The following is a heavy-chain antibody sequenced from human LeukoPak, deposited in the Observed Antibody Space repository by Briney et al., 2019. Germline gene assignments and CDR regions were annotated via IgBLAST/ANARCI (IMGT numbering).Heavy chain of an antibody. V-gene: IGHV1-18*01. J-gene: IGHJ4*02. Sequence: GASVKVSCKASGYTFTSYGISWVRQAPGQGLEWMGWISAYNGNTNYAQKLQGRVTMTTDTSTSTAYMEPRSLRSDDTAVYYCARGFDYDSSGYYPDYWGQGTLVTVSS. CDR3: ARGFDYDSSGYYPDY. CDR1: GYTFTSYG. D-gene: IGHD3-22*01. CDR2: ISAYNGNT.